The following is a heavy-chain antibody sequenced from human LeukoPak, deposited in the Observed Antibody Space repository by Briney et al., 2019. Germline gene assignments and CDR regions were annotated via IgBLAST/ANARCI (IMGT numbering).Heavy chain of an antibody. V-gene: IGHV3-30*02. Sequence: GGSLRLSCAASGFTFSSYGMHWVRHAAGKGLEWVAFIRYDGSNKYYADSVKGRFTISRDNSKNTLYLQMNSLKAEDTAVYYCAKDGRYRRGQGQSSALDYWGQGTLVTVSS. CDR3: AKDGRYRRGQGQSSALDY. CDR1: GFTFSSYG. CDR2: IRYDGSNK. D-gene: IGHD5-12*01. J-gene: IGHJ4*02.